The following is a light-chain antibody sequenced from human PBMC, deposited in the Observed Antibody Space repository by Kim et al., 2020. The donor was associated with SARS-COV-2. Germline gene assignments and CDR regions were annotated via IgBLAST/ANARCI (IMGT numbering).Light chain of an antibody. J-gene: IGKJ4*01. CDR1: QGVTYTS. Sequence: PGAEPTRQQRAVQGVTYTSLAWYHQKPGQTPRILINGESSRAPGIPDRFRGSGSGTDFSLTISRLEPGDFALYYCQKYGSSPRFGGGTTVGIK. CDR3: QKYGSSPR. CDR2: GES. V-gene: IGKV3-20*01.